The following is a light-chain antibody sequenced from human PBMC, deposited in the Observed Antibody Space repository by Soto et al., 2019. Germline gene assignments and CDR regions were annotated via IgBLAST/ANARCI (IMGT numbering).Light chain of an antibody. J-gene: IGKJ1*01. CDR3: QQYGSSIKT. CDR1: QSFSSNY. CDR2: GAS. Sequence: EIVLTQFPGTLSLSPGERATLSCRAIQSFSSNYVAWYQQRRGQSPNLLVFGASNRAPGIPDRFSGSGSGTDFTLTISRMEPEHFAVYYCQQYGSSIKTFGQGTKVDIK. V-gene: IGKV3-20*01.